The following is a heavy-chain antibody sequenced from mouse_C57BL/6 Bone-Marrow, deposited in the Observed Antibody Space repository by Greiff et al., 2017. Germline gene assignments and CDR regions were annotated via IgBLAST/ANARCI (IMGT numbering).Heavy chain of an antibody. J-gene: IGHJ2*01. CDR2: IYPTSGRT. V-gene: IGHV1-55*01. Sequence: QVQLKQPGAELVKPGASVKMSCKASGYTFTSYWITWVKQRPGQGLEWIGDIYPTSGRTNYNEKFKSKAILTVDTSSNTAYMQLSSLTSEDSAVFYCARSGPQGRSFDYWGQGTTLTVSS. CDR1: GYTFTSYW. D-gene: IGHD3-1*01. CDR3: ARSGPQGRSFDY.